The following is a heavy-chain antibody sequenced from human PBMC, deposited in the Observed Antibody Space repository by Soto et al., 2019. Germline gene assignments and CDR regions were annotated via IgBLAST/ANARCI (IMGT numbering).Heavy chain of an antibody. V-gene: IGHV3-23*01. D-gene: IGHD4-17*01. CDR2: VTGNGGST. CDR1: GFTFSSCA. CDR3: AKGRSTTAPSGRAFDI. Sequence: GGSLRLSCAASGFTFSSCAMSWVRQAPGKGLERVSIVTGNGGSTYYADSVKGRFTTSRDNSKNTLYLQMNSLRAEDTAVYYCAKGRSTTAPSGRAFDIWGQGTMVTVSS. J-gene: IGHJ3*02.